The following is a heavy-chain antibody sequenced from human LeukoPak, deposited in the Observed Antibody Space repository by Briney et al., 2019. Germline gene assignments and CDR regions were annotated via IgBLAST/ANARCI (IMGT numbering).Heavy chain of an antibody. D-gene: IGHD1-7*01. J-gene: IGHJ4*02. CDR1: GFTFSSYG. Sequence: GGSLRLSCAASGFTFSSYGMHWVRQAPGKGLEWVAFIRYDGSNKYYADSVKGRFTISRDNSKNTLYLQMNSLRAEDTPVYYCAKDYLNWNYVFDYWGQGTLVTVSS. CDR2: IRYDGSNK. V-gene: IGHV3-30*02. CDR3: AKDYLNWNYVFDY.